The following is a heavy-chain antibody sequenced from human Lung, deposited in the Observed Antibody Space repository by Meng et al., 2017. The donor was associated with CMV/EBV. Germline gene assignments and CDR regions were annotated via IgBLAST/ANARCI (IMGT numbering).Heavy chain of an antibody. CDR1: GFSFSSYS. CDR2: ISSTSNYI. J-gene: IGHJ1*01. Sequence: GGSXRLXFAASGFSFSSYSLNWVRQAPGKGLEWVSSISSTSNYIYYADSVEGRFSISRDNAKNSVHLQMNSLRADDSAVYYCARDEPPIGSGGPTIYLQLXRQGTLVTVSS. D-gene: IGHD6-13*01. CDR3: ARDEPPIGSGGPTIYLQL. V-gene: IGHV3-21*01.